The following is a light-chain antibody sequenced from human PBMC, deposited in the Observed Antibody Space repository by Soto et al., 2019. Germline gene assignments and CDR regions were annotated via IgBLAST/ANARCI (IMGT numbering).Light chain of an antibody. V-gene: IGLV2-8*01. CDR3: SSYAGSPTVI. J-gene: IGLJ2*01. CDR1: SSDVGGSNF. CDR2: EVS. Sequence: QSVLTQPPSASGSLGQSVTISCTGTSSDVGGSNFVSWYQQHPGKAPKLLICEVSRRPSGVPDRFSGYKSGNTASLTVSGLQAEDEADYYCSSYAGSPTVIFGGGTKLTVL.